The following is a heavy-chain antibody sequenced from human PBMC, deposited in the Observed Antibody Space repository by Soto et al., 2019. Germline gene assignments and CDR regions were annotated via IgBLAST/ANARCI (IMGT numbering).Heavy chain of an antibody. V-gene: IGHV3-30-3*01. CDR3: ARAGVDWPFDY. Sequence: GGSLRLSCAASGFTFSSYAMHWVRQAPGKGLEWVAVISYDGSNKYYADSVKGRFTISRDNSKNTLYLQMNSLRAEDTAVYYCARAGVDWPFDYWGQGTLVTVSS. CDR1: GFTFSSYA. CDR2: ISYDGSNK. D-gene: IGHD3-9*01. J-gene: IGHJ4*02.